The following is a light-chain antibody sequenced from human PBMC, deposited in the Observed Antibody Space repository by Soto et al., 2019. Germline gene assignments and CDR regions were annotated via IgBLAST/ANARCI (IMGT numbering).Light chain of an antibody. CDR3: AAWDDRLNGPVV. CDR1: SSNIGSNI. CDR2: NDD. J-gene: IGLJ2*01. Sequence: QSVLTQLPSASGTPGQRVTISCSGSSSNIGSNIVNWYQQLPGTAPKLLIYNDDRRPSGVPDRFSGSTSGTSASLAISGLQSEDEADYYCAAWDDRLNGPVVFGGGTKLTVL. V-gene: IGLV1-44*01.